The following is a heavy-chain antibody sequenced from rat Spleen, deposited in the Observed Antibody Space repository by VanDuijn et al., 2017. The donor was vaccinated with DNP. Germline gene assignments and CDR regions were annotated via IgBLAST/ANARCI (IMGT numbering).Heavy chain of an antibody. CDR1: GFTFSSFP. Sequence: EVRLVESGGDLVQPGRSLKLSCAASGFTFSSFPMAWVRQSPTKGLEWVATISSSGVSTYYRDSVKGRFTISRDTAKSTLYLQMNSLRSEDMATYYCVRPDYYAGSYPFFWGPGTMVTVSS. J-gene: IGHJ1*01. CDR2: ISSSGVST. V-gene: IGHV5-46*01. D-gene: IGHD1-12*02. CDR3: VRPDYYAGSYPFF.